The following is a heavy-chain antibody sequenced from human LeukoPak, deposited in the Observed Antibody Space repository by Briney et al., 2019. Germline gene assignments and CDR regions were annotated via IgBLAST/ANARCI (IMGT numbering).Heavy chain of an antibody. J-gene: IGHJ4*02. D-gene: IGHD3-22*01. Sequence: GGSLRLSCAASGFTFSNYWMSWVRQAPGKGLVWVSRINSDGSSTSYADSVKGRFTISRDNARNSLYLQMNSLRAEDTALYYCAKDMDDSSGYAHFDYWGQGTLVTVSS. CDR2: INSDGSST. V-gene: IGHV3-74*01. CDR1: GFTFSNYW. CDR3: AKDMDDSSGYAHFDY.